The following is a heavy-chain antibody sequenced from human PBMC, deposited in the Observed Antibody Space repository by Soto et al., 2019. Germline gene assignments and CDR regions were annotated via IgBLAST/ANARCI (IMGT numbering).Heavy chain of an antibody. V-gene: IGHV6-1*01. J-gene: IGHJ3*02. CDR2: TYYRSKWYN. CDR3: ARDIVVVPAADDAFDI. D-gene: IGHD2-2*01. CDR1: GDSVSSNSAA. Sequence: SQTLSLTCAISGDSVSSNSAAWNWIRQSPSRGPEWLGRTYYRSKWYNDYEVSVKSRMTINPDTSKNQFSLQLNSVTPEDTAVYYCARDIVVVPAADDAFDIWGQGTMVTVSS.